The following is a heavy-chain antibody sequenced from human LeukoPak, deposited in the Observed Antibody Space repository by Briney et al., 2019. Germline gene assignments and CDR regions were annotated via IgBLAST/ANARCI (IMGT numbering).Heavy chain of an antibody. V-gene: IGHV1-8*02. D-gene: IGHD4-17*01. Sequence: ASVKVSCKASGYTFTSYYMHWVRQAPGQGLEWMGWMNPNSGNTGYAQKFQGRVTMTRNTSISTAYMELSSLRSEDTAVYYCARTGDYADYYYYYYMDVWGKGTTVTISS. CDR3: ARTGDYADYYYYYYMDV. CDR1: GYTFTSYY. CDR2: MNPNSGNT. J-gene: IGHJ6*03.